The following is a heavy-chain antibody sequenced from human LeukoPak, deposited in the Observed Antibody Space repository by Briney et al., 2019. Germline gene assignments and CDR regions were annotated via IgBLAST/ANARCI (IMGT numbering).Heavy chain of an antibody. Sequence: GRSLRLSCAASGFTFSDYYMSWIRQAPGKGLEWVTYISGSSSYTNYADSVKGRFTISRDNAKNSLYLQMNSLRAEDTAVYYCARDGASSSWSSFDYWGQGTLVTVSS. D-gene: IGHD6-13*01. CDR2: ISGSSSYT. V-gene: IGHV3-11*06. CDR3: ARDGASSSWSSFDY. CDR1: GFTFSDYY. J-gene: IGHJ4*02.